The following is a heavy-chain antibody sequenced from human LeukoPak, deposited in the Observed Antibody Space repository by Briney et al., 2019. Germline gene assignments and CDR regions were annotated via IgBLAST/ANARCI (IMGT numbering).Heavy chain of an antibody. CDR3: ARDRHSGYDHGVDY. Sequence: PSENLSLTCTVSGGSISSGGYYWSWIRQHPGKGLEWIGYIYYSGSTYYNPSLKSRVTISVDTSKNQFSLKLSSVTAADTAVYYCARDRHSGYDHGVDYWGQGTLVTVSS. J-gene: IGHJ4*02. CDR1: GGSISSGGYY. CDR2: IYYSGST. V-gene: IGHV4-31*03. D-gene: IGHD5-12*01.